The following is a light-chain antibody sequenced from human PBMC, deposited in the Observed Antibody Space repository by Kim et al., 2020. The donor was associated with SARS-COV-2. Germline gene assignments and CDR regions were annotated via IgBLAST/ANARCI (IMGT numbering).Light chain of an antibody. J-gene: IGLJ2*01. CDR1: TLGDKY. V-gene: IGLV3-1*01. CDR2: EDA. Sequence: SYELTQPHSVSVSPGQTASITCSGETLGDKYVSWYQHRAGQSPVLVIYEDATRPSGIPERFSGSHSGNTATLPISETQPVDEADYFCQAWDTNTVIFVGG. CDR3: QAWDTNTVI.